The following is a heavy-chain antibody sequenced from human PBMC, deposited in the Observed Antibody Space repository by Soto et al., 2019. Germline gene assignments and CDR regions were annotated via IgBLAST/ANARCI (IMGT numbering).Heavy chain of an antibody. Sequence: KVSCKASGYTFASYDIYWVRQATGQGLEWMGWMNPNTGNSGYAQKFQGRVTMTSDTSISTAHMELSSLRSEDTAVYYCARRAETNGWNGFGADKYYFDFWGQGTLVTVSS. CDR3: ARRAETNGWNGFGADKYYFDF. V-gene: IGHV1-8*01. CDR1: GYTFASYD. CDR2: MNPNTGNS. J-gene: IGHJ4*02. D-gene: IGHD1-1*01.